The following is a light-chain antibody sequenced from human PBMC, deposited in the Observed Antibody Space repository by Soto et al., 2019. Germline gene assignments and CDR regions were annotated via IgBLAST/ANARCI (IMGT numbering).Light chain of an antibody. CDR3: KSYAGSNTYG. J-gene: IGLJ1*01. CDR2: EVV. V-gene: IGLV2-8*01. Sequence: QSALTQPPSASGSPGQSVTISCTGTKSDIGVYDFVSWYQQHPGKAPRLIIYEVVQRPSGVPDRFSGSKSGNTASLTVSGLQAADEADYFCKSYAGSNTYGFGSGTKQTVL. CDR1: KSDIGVYDF.